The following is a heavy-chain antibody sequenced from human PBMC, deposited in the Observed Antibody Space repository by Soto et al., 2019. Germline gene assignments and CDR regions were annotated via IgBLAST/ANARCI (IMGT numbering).Heavy chain of an antibody. V-gene: IGHV1-69*02. J-gene: IGHJ5*02. Sequence: QVQLVQSGAEVKKPGSSVKVSCEASGGTFSSYSFSWVRQAPGQGLEWMGRVIPILGMANYAQKFQGRVTITADKSMRTVYMELSGLRSEDTAVYYCARGGAVVVPGAVDRHNWFDPWGQGTLVSVSS. CDR2: VIPILGMA. CDR3: ARGGAVVVPGAVDRHNWFDP. CDR1: GGTFSSYS. D-gene: IGHD2-2*01.